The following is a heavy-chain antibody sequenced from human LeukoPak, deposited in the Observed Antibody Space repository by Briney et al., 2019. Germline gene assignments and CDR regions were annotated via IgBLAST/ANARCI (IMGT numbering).Heavy chain of an antibody. V-gene: IGHV4-39*01. D-gene: IGHD6-19*01. CDR1: GASISSSSYN. CDR2: ISYSGRT. Sequence: SETLSLTCTVSGASISSSSYNWGLVRQPPGKGLEWIGSISYSGRTHYNPSLKSRVTMSIDTSKNQFSLKLSSVTAADTAVYYCARAVAGGVGHYFDYWGQGTVVTVSS. J-gene: IGHJ4*02. CDR3: ARAVAGGVGHYFDY.